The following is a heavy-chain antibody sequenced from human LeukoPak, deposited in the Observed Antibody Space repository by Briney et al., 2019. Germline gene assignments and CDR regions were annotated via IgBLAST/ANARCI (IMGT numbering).Heavy chain of an antibody. Sequence: GGSLRLSCAASGFTFSSYWMHWVRPAPGKGLVWVSRTNSDGSSTSYADSVKGRFTISRDNAKNTLYLQMNSLRAEDTAVYYCARGRNTDYWGQGTLVTVSS. J-gene: IGHJ4*02. D-gene: IGHD2/OR15-2a*01. CDR3: ARGRNTDY. V-gene: IGHV3-74*01. CDR2: TNSDGSST. CDR1: GFTFSSYW.